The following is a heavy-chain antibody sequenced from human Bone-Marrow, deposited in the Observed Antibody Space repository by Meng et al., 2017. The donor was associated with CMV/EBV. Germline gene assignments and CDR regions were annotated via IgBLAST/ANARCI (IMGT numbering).Heavy chain of an antibody. J-gene: IGHJ5*02. CDR1: GGSISKTNSY. CDR3: AKNVVGGWFDP. CDR2: ISYSGST. D-gene: IGHD2-15*01. Sequence: GSLRLSCTVSGGSISKTNSYWGWIRQPPGKGLEWIGIISYSGSTYYNPSLKSRVTISVDTSKNQFSLNLNSVTAADTAVYYCAKNVVGGWFDPWGQGTLVTVSS. V-gene: IGHV4-39*01.